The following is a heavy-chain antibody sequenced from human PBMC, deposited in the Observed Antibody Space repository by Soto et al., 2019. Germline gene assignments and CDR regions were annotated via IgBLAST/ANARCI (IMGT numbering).Heavy chain of an antibody. D-gene: IGHD6-19*01. J-gene: IGHJ4*02. CDR3: ASYSSGWYDVRY. CDR2: IYYSGST. Sequence: QVQLQESGPGLVKPWETLSLTCTVSGGSVSSGSYYWRWIRQPPGKGLEWIGYIYYSGSTNYNPSLKSRVTISVDTSKNQFSLKLNSVTAADTAVYYCASYSSGWYDVRYWGQGTLVTVSS. CDR1: GGSVSSGSYY. V-gene: IGHV4-61*01.